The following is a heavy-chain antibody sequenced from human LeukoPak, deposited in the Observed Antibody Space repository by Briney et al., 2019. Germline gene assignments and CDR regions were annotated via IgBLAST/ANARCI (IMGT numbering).Heavy chain of an antibody. D-gene: IGHD3-3*01. J-gene: IGHJ4*02. Sequence: SETLSLTCGVSGGSVINTNWWTWVRQPPGKGLEWIGEVHLDGRTNYNPSLESRLTMSVDVSENQVSLKLTSVTAADTAVYYCAREGGFYRPLDYSGQGTLATVSS. CDR2: VHLDGRT. V-gene: IGHV4-4*02. CDR3: AREGGFYRPLDY. CDR1: GGSVINTNW.